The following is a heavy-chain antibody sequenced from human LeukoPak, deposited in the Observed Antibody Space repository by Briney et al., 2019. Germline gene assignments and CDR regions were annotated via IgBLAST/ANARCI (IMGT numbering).Heavy chain of an antibody. CDR1: GYTFTSYY. D-gene: IGHD3-9*01. CDR2: INPSGGST. CDR3: ARALYYDILTGSQDNYYYYYGMDV. V-gene: IGHV1-46*01. Sequence: ASVKVSCKASGYTFTSYYMHWVRQAPGQGLEWMGIINPSGGSTSYAQKFQGRVTMTRDTSTSTVYMELSSLRSEDTAVYYCARALYYDILTGSQDNYYYYYGMDVWGQGTTVTVSS. J-gene: IGHJ6*02.